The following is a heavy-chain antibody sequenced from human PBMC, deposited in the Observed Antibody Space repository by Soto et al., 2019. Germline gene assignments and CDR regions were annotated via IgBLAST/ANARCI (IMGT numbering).Heavy chain of an antibody. Sequence: SSVQVSCKASGYTFTSYYMHWVRQAPGQGLEWMGIINPSGGSASYAQKFQGRVTMTRDTSTSTVYMELSSLRSEDTAVYYCARAFIVGATRFDYCGQRTLVIVSA. CDR1: GYTFTSYY. V-gene: IGHV1-46*01. CDR3: ARAFIVGATRFDY. CDR2: INPSGGSA. D-gene: IGHD1-26*01. J-gene: IGHJ4*02.